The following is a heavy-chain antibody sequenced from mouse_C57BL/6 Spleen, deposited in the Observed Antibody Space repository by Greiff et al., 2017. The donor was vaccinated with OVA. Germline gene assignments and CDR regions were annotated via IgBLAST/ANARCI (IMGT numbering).Heavy chain of an antibody. Sequence: VQLQQPGAELVKPGASVKLSCKASGYTFTSYWMHWVKQRPGQGLEWIGMIHPNSGSTNYNEKFKSKATLTVDKSSSTAYMQLSSLTSEDSAVYYCARLDGYYYYFDYWGQGTTLTVSS. V-gene: IGHV1-64*01. CDR2: IHPNSGST. D-gene: IGHD2-3*01. CDR1: GYTFTSYW. CDR3: ARLDGYYYYFDY. J-gene: IGHJ2*01.